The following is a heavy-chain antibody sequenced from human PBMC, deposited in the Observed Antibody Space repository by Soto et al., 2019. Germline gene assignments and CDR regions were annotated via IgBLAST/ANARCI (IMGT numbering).Heavy chain of an antibody. CDR1: GYTFTTYH. V-gene: IGHV1-8*01. D-gene: IGHD1-26*01. J-gene: IGHJ4*02. Sequence: ASVKVSCKASGYTFTTYHISWVRQATGQGLEWMGWMNPNGGNTGYAQKFQGRVTMTRDTSTSTAYMELSSLRSDDTAVYYCARGGGGRWSSDDYWGQGTLVTVSS. CDR3: ARGGGGRWSSDDY. CDR2: MNPNGGNT.